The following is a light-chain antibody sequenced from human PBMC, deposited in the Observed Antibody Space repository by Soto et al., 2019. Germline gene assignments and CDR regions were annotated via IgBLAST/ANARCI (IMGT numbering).Light chain of an antibody. CDR1: SSDVGGYNY. Sequence: SVLTQPASVSGSPGQSIAISCTGTSSDVGGYNYVSWYQQHPGKAPKVMIYDVSNRPSGVSDRFSGSKSGNTASLTISGLQADDEADYYCSSYTSGSLYVFGTGTKVTVL. CDR2: DVS. V-gene: IGLV2-14*01. J-gene: IGLJ1*01. CDR3: SSYTSGSLYV.